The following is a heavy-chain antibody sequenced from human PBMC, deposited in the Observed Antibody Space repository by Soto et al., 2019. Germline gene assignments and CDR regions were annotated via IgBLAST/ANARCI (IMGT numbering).Heavy chain of an antibody. D-gene: IGHD1-26*01. Sequence: QVQLQESGPGLVKPSETLSLTCTVSGGSIIDYYWSWIRQPPGKGLEWIGYIYYRGTTDYSPSLKSRVTISVDTSKNQFSLKLSSVTAADSAIYYCARQSGGYYYYGMDVWGQGTSVTVSS. CDR2: IYYRGTT. CDR1: GGSIIDYY. V-gene: IGHV4-59*08. CDR3: ARQSGGYYYYGMDV. J-gene: IGHJ6*02.